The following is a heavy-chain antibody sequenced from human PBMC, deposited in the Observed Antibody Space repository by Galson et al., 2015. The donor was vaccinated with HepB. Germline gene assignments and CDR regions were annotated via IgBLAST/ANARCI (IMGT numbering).Heavy chain of an antibody. J-gene: IGHJ6*03. Sequence: SLRLSCAASGFTFSDYYMSWIRQAPGKGLEWVSYISSSGSTIYYADSVKGRFTISRDNAKNSLYLQMNSLRAEDTAVYYCARVPRYDILTGYHPYYYYYMDVWGKGTTVTVSS. CDR1: GFTFSDYY. CDR2: ISSSGSTI. V-gene: IGHV3-11*01. D-gene: IGHD3-9*01. CDR3: ARVPRYDILTGYHPYYYYYMDV.